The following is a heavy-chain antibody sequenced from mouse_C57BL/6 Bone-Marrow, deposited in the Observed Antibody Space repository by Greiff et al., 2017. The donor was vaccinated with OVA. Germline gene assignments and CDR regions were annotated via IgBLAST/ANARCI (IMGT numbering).Heavy chain of an antibody. V-gene: IGHV1-59*01. J-gene: IGHJ3*01. CDR3: ARLLMLLGNAY. Sequence: QVQLQQPGAELVRPGPSVKLSCKASGYTFTSYWMHWVKQRPGQGLEWIGVIDPSDSYTNYNQKFKGKATLTVDTSSSTAYMQLSSLTSEDSAVYYCARLLMLLGNAYWGQGTLVTVSA. CDR1: GYTFTSYW. D-gene: IGHD2-1*01. CDR2: IDPSDSYT.